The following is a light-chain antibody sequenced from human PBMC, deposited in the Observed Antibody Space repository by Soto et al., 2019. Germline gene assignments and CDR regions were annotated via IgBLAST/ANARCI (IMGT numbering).Light chain of an antibody. Sequence: EIVLTQSPGTLSLSPGERATLSCRASQSVSSSFLAWYQQKPGQAPRLLIYAASSRATGIPDRFSGSGSGTDFTLTISRLEPADFAVYYCQQYCSSPLFTVGPGSQVDIK. V-gene: IGKV3-20*01. CDR3: QQYCSSPLFT. J-gene: IGKJ3*01. CDR1: QSVSSSF. CDR2: AAS.